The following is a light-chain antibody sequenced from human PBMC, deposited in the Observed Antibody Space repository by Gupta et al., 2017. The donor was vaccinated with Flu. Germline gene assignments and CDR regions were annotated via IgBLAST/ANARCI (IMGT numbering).Light chain of an antibody. V-gene: IGKV1-39*01. Sequence: DIQMTQSPSSLSASVGDKITIPCRASQSISNYVNWYQQKPGKAPKLLIYTASSLQGGVPSRFSGSGSGTDFSLTINSLQAEDFATYICQQTYDHPLTFGKGTKVEIK. J-gene: IGKJ1*01. CDR1: QSISNY. CDR2: TAS. CDR3: QQTYDHPLT.